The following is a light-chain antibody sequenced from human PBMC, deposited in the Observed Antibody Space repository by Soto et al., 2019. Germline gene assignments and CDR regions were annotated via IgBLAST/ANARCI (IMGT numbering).Light chain of an antibody. CDR2: DAS. Sequence: DIQMTQSPSSLSASVGDTVTITCRASQSIRSYLNWYQQKPGKAPKLLISDASSLRSGVPSRFSGSASGTDFTLRISSLQVEDFATYYCQQSYSTPPWTFGQGTKVEIK. J-gene: IGKJ1*01. CDR1: QSIRSY. CDR3: QQSYSTPPWT. V-gene: IGKV1-39*01.